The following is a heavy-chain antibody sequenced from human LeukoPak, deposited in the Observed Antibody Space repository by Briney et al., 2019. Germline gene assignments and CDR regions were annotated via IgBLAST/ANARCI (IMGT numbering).Heavy chain of an antibody. D-gene: IGHD3-22*01. J-gene: IGHJ6*03. CDR1: GYSFINYG. Sequence: GASVKVSCKTSGYSFINYGITWVRQAPGQGLEWMGWVSAYADNTNYVQKFQGRVSMTTDTSTNTAYMELRSLRPDDTAVYYCARGRSQVKGDYYYYYMDVWGKGTTVTVSS. CDR3: ARGRSQVKGDYYYYYMDV. V-gene: IGHV1-18*01. CDR2: VSAYADNT.